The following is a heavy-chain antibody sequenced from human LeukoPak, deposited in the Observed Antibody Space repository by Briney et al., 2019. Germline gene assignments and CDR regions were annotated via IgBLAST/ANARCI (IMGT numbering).Heavy chain of an antibody. CDR1: GGSFSGYY. V-gene: IGHV4-34*01. D-gene: IGHD3-22*01. J-gene: IGHJ4*02. CDR2: INHSGST. CDR3: ARDLAYYDSSGYFDY. Sequence: SETLSLTCAVYGGSFSGYYWSWIRQPPGKGLEWIGEINHSGSTNYNPSLKSRVTISVDTSKNQFSLKLSSVTAADTAVYYCARDLAYYDSSGYFDYWGQGTLVTVSS.